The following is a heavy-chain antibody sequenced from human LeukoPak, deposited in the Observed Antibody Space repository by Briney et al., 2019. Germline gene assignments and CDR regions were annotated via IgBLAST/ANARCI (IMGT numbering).Heavy chain of an antibody. D-gene: IGHD4-11*01. J-gene: IGHJ4*02. CDR1: GFTFSTYS. CDR2: ISTSSSTR. V-gene: IGHV3-48*01. CDR3: AKKKTDYSYPSSFDY. Sequence: GGSLRLSCAASGFTFSTYSMNWVRQAPGKGLEWVSYISTSSSTRNYADSVKGRFTISRDNAKNSLYLQMNSLRAEDTAVYYCAKKKTDYSYPSSFDYWGQGTLVTVSS.